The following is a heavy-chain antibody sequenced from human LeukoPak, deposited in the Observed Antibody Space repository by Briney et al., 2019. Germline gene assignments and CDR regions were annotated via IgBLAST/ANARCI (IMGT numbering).Heavy chain of an antibody. CDR3: AKHWGPAETPFDN. Sequence: PGGSLRLSCAASGFTFATYAMSWVRQPPGKGLEWVSSISGSADITYYADSVKGRFTISRDNSKNTLYLQMNSLRAEDTAVYYCAKHWGPAETPFDNWGQGILVTVSS. D-gene: IGHD3-16*01. J-gene: IGHJ4*02. CDR2: ISGSADIT. CDR1: GFTFATYA. V-gene: IGHV3-23*01.